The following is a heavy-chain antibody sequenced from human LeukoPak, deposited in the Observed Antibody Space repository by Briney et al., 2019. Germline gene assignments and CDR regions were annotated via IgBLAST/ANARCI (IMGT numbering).Heavy chain of an antibody. CDR3: ARDLGTFQAPNNWFDP. V-gene: IGHV4-30-2*01. Sequence: PSETLSLTCTVSGGSISSGGYYWSWIRQPPGKGLEWIGYIYHSGSTYYNPSLKSRVTISVDRSKNQFSLKLSSVTAADTAVYYCARDLGTFQAPNNWFDPWGQGTLVTVSS. D-gene: IGHD7-27*01. CDR1: GGSISSGGYY. J-gene: IGHJ5*02. CDR2: IYHSGST.